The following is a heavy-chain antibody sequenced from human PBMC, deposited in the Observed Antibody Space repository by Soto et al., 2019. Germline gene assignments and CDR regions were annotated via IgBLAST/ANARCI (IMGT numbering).Heavy chain of an antibody. V-gene: IGHV4-59*01. Sequence: QVQLQESGPGLVKPSETLSLTCTVSGGSINKFYWSWIRQPPGKGLEWIGYFYYRGSTNYHPSLKSRVTISVDTSKNQLSLELRSVIAADTAVYYCARTQDDSSGYDYGMDVCGQGTTVIVSS. CDR2: FYYRGST. CDR3: ARTQDDSSGYDYGMDV. CDR1: GGSINKFY. J-gene: IGHJ6*02. D-gene: IGHD3-22*01.